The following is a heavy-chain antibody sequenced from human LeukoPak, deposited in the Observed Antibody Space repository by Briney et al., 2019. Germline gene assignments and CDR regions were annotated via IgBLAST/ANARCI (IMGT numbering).Heavy chain of an antibody. CDR3: AKDNIHCSSTSCYSGYYAMDV. Sequence: GGSLRLSCAASGFAFSTYGMHWVRQAPGKGLEWVTFISYDGSNKYYVDSVKGRFTISRDNSKSMLYLQMDSLRAEDTAVYYCAKDNIHCSSTSCYSGYYAMDVWGKGTTVTVSS. V-gene: IGHV3-30*18. D-gene: IGHD2-2*01. CDR1: GFAFSTYG. CDR2: ISYDGSNK. J-gene: IGHJ6*04.